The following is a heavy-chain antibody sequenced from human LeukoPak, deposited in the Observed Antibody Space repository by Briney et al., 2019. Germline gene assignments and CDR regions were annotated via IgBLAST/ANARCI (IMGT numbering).Heavy chain of an antibody. CDR3: AKHFGSGDYYNFFDD. Sequence: PGGSLRLSCAASGFTVSSNYMSWVRQAPGRGLEWVSVIYSGGSTYYADSVKGRFTISRDNSKNTLFLQMNSLRAGDTALYYCAKHFGSGDYYNFFDDWGQGTLVSVSS. CDR1: GFTVSSNY. D-gene: IGHD3-10*01. CDR2: IYSGGST. J-gene: IGHJ4*02. V-gene: IGHV3-66*04.